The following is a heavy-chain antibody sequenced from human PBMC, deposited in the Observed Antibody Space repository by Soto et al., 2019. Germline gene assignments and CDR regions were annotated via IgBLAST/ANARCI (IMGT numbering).Heavy chain of an antibody. J-gene: IGHJ4*02. CDR1: DFTFRNYW. Sequence: EVQLVESGGDLVQPGGSLRLSCATSDFTFRNYWMNWVRQAPGKGLEWVANIKPDGSATNYVDSVKGRFTISRDNVRNSVSLQMNSLRVEDTAVYFXFGGNGGPQWGQGTLVTVSS. V-gene: IGHV3-7*03. D-gene: IGHD3-16*01. CDR3: FGGNGGPQ. CDR2: IKPDGSAT.